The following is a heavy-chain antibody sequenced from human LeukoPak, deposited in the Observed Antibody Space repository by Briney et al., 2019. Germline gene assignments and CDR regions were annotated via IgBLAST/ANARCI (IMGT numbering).Heavy chain of an antibody. Sequence: NPSETLSLTCAVYGGSFSGYYWSWIRQHPGKGLEWIGYIYYSGSTYSTPSLKSRLTISVDTYKNQFSLKLSSVTAADTAVYYCARLNCSGGSCYSVDHWGQGTLVTVSS. D-gene: IGHD2-15*01. CDR3: ARLNCSGGSCYSVDH. CDR1: GGSFSGYY. V-gene: IGHV4-31*11. CDR2: IYYSGST. J-gene: IGHJ5*02.